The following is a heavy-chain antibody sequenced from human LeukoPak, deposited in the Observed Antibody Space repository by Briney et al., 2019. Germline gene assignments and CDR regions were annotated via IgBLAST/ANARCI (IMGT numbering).Heavy chain of an antibody. CDR3: ARGPYHMLTMPTWFDA. CDR2: ISDSWHNP. Sequence: PGWSLPLSRPGCVFSFSTFSIHWLRPAPCKEVEYVSAISDSWHNPHYPNFVRGRFTNSRDNSKNIVFLQMDSLKVEDTAVYYCARGPYHMLTMPTWFDAWGQGTLVTVSS. J-gene: IGHJ5*02. V-gene: IGHV3-64*01. CDR1: VFSFSTFS. D-gene: IGHD2-8*01.